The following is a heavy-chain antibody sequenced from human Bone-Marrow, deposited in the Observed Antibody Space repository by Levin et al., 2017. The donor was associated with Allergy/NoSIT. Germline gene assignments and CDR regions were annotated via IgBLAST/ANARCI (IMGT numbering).Heavy chain of an antibody. CDR3: ARDPGRGYYDSSGYSGDH. J-gene: IGHJ4*02. CDR2: ITSSGDST. V-gene: IGHV3-48*02. Sequence: SCAASGFTFRHYTMNWVRQAPGKGLEWVSCITSSGDSTYYADSVKGRFTISRDNAKNSLYLQLNRLRDEDTAMYYCARDPGRGYYDSSGYSGDHWGQGTLVTVSS. CDR1: GFTFRHYT. D-gene: IGHD3-22*01.